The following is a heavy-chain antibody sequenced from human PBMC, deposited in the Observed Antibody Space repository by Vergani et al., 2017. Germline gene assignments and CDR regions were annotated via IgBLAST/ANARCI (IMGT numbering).Heavy chain of an antibody. D-gene: IGHD2-21*02. CDR1: GGSISSYY. CDR3: ASAYGDFGPWFDP. V-gene: IGHV4-59*08. CDR2: IYYSGST. J-gene: IGHJ5*02. Sequence: QVQLQESGPGLVKASQTLSLTCSVSGGSISSYYWSWIRQPPGKGLEWIGYIYYSGSTNYNPSLKSRVTISVDTSKNQFSLKLSSVTAADTAVYYCASAYGDFGPWFDPWGQGTLVTVSS.